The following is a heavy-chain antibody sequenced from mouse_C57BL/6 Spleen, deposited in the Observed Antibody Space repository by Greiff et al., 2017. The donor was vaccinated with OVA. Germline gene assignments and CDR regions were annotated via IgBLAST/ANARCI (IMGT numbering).Heavy chain of an antibody. CDR3: TRDLGGWLPL. V-gene: IGHV5-9-1*02. J-gene: IGHJ2*01. CDR2: ISSGGDYI. D-gene: IGHD2-3*01. CDR1: GFTFSSYA. Sequence: EVKVEESGEGLVKPGGSLKLSCAASGFTFSSYAMSWVRQTPEKRLEWVAYISSGGDYIYYADTVKGRFTISRDNARNTLYLQMSSLKSEDTAMYYCTRDLGGWLPLWGQGTTLTVSS.